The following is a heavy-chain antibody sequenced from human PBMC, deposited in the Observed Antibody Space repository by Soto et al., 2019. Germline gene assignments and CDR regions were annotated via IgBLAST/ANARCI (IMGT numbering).Heavy chain of an antibody. CDR3: ARLKDYDFWSGYLYAFDY. V-gene: IGHV3-7*01. Sequence: PGGSLRLSCAASGFTFSSYWMSWVRQAPGKGLEWVANIKQDGSEKYYVDSVKGRFTISRDNAKNSLYLQMNSLRAEDTAVYYCARLKDYDFWSGYLYAFDYWGQGTLVTVPS. CDR2: IKQDGSEK. D-gene: IGHD3-3*01. CDR1: GFTFSSYW. J-gene: IGHJ4*02.